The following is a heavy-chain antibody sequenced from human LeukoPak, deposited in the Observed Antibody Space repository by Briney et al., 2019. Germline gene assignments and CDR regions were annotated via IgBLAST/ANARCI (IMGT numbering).Heavy chain of an antibody. D-gene: IGHD3-10*01. CDR1: GFIFSRYW. Sequence: GGSLRLSCAASGFIFSRYWMSWVRQAPGKGLEWVANIKEDGSVKYYVASVKGRFTISRDNAKNSLYLQMNSLRAEDTAVYYCAASITMFDYWGQGTLVTVSS. J-gene: IGHJ4*02. CDR2: IKEDGSVK. CDR3: AASITMFDY. V-gene: IGHV3-7*02.